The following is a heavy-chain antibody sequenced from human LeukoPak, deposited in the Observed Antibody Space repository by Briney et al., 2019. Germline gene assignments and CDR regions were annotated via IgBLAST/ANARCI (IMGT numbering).Heavy chain of an antibody. CDR1: GGTFNTSP. CDR3: ASEGRPYYSTSGSHVYMAYSYMDV. D-gene: IGHD3-16*01. V-gene: IGHV1-69*13. Sequence: ASVKVSCKASGGTFNTSPLSWLRQAPGQGPEWMGGIIPFFGTANYAQKFQDRVTITADASSSTAYMELSSLRSEDTAVYYCASEGRPYYSTSGSHVYMAYSYMDVWGKGTTVIVSS. J-gene: IGHJ6*03. CDR2: IIPFFGTA.